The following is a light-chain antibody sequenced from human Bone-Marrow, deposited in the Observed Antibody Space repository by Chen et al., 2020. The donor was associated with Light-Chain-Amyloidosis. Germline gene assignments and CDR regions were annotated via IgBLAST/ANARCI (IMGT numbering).Light chain of an antibody. CDR1: DLPTKY. Sequence: SYELTQPPSVSVSPGQTARITCSGDDLPTKYAYWYQQKPGQAPVLVIHRDTERPSGISERFSGSSSGTTATLTMSEVQAEDEADYHCQSADCSGTYKGIFGGGTWLTVL. V-gene: IGLV3-25*03. J-gene: IGLJ2*01. CDR3: QSADCSGTYKGI. CDR2: RDT.